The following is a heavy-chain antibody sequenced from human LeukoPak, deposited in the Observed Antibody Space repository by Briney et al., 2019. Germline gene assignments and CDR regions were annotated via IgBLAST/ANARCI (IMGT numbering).Heavy chain of an antibody. J-gene: IGHJ4*02. V-gene: IGHV4-31*03. CDR1: GGSISSGGYY. Sequence: SETLSLTCTVSGGSISSGGYYWSWIRPHPGQGLEWIGYISYSGSTYYNPSLNSRVTISIGTSKSQFSLKLSSVTAADTAVYYCARVRGYSYGELDYWGQGTLVTVSS. CDR2: ISYSGST. CDR3: ARVRGYSYGELDY. D-gene: IGHD5-18*01.